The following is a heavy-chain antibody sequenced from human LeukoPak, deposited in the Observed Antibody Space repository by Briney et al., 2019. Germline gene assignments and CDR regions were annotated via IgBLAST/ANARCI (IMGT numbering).Heavy chain of an antibody. Sequence: GGSLRLSCEASGFTFSNYEMNCVRQAPGKGLEWVSAISGSGGTTYYTDSVKGRFTISRDNSKSTLYLQMRSLSAEDTAVYYCAKEDSSGWFNFDYWGQGTLVTVSS. V-gene: IGHV3-23*01. D-gene: IGHD6-13*01. CDR1: GFTFSNYE. CDR2: ISGSGGTT. J-gene: IGHJ4*02. CDR3: AKEDSSGWFNFDY.